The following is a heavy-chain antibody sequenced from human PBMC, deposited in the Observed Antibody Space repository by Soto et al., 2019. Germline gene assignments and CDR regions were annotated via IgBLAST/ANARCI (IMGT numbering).Heavy chain of an antibody. D-gene: IGHD3-22*01. Sequence: ASVKVSCKASGYTFTSYDINWVRQATGQGFEYLGWMNPNSGNTGYVKKFQGRVTMTRDTSMSTAYMELSSLRSEDTAVYYCARGGYYYDSSGYRSSPYYYYGMDVWGQGTTVTVSS. CDR3: ARGGYYYDSSGYRSSPYYYYGMDV. CDR2: MNPNSGNT. CDR1: GYTFTSYD. J-gene: IGHJ6*02. V-gene: IGHV1-8*01.